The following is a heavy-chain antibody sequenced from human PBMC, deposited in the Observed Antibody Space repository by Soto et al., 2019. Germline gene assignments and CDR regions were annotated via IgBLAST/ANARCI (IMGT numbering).Heavy chain of an antibody. CDR3: AREPHSSAWHYFEY. J-gene: IGHJ4*02. V-gene: IGHV1-3*01. Sequence: QVQLVQSGAELKEPGASVKVSCKASGYTCTSYDMHWVRQAPGQRLEWMGWINAGTGNTKYSQKFQGRVTITRDTSASTDYMQLSSLRSEDTAVYYCAREPHSSAWHYFEYWGQGTLVTVSS. D-gene: IGHD6-19*01. CDR1: GYTCTSYD. CDR2: INAGTGNT.